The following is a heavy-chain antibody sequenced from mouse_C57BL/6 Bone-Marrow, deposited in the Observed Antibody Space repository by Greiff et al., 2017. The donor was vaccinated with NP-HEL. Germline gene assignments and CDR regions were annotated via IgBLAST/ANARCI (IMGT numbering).Heavy chain of an antibody. CDR3: ARPYGSSWGY. CDR2: INPNSGST. J-gene: IGHJ2*01. Sequence: QVQLKQSGAELVKPGASVKLSCTASGYTFTSYWMPWVQQRPGQGLEWIGMINPNSGSTNYNEKFKSKATLTVDKSPSTAYMQLSSLTSEDSAVYYRARPYGSSWGYWGKGTTLTASS. D-gene: IGHD1-1*01. CDR1: GYTFTSYW. V-gene: IGHV1-64*01.